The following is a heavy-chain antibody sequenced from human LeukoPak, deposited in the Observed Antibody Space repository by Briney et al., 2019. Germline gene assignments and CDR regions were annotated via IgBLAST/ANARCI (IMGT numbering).Heavy chain of an antibody. V-gene: IGHV3-30-3*01. Sequence: PGGSLRLSCEASGFAFGSYAMHWVRQAPGRGLEWVAVISHDGDNTNSGESVRGRFTLSRDNLKNTLYLQMNSLRGEDTAVYYCARVYGDSRVYYFDYWGQGTLVTVSS. CDR2: ISHDGDNT. D-gene: IGHD4-17*01. J-gene: IGHJ4*02. CDR3: ARVYGDSRVYYFDY. CDR1: GFAFGSYA.